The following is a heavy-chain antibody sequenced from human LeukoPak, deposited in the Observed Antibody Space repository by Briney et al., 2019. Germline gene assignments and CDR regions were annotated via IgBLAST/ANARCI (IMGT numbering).Heavy chain of an antibody. V-gene: IGHV3-53*01. D-gene: IGHD1-26*01. CDR3: ARERGRGRDSPWFDY. CDR2: IYSDGST. J-gene: IGHJ4*02. CDR1: GFIVSGDF. Sequence: GGSLRLSCAASGFIVSGDFMSWVRQAPGKGLEWVSVIYSDGSTYYADSVKGRFTISRDNSKDTLDLQMTGLRAEDTAVYYCARERGRGRDSPWFDYWGQGTLVTVSS.